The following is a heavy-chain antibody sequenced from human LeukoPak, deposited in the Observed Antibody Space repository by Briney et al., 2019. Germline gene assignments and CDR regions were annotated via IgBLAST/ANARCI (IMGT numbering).Heavy chain of an antibody. V-gene: IGHV4-31*03. CDR2: IYYSGST. CDR1: GGSISSGGYY. D-gene: IGHD3-22*01. CDR3: ARYDSSGYYYANEAFDI. J-gene: IGHJ3*02. Sequence: SETLSLTCTVSGGSISSGGYYWSWTPQHPAKRLLRIGYIYYSGSTYYNPSLKSRVTISVDTSKNQFSLKLSSVTAADTAVYYCARYDSSGYYYANEAFDIWGQGTMVTVSS.